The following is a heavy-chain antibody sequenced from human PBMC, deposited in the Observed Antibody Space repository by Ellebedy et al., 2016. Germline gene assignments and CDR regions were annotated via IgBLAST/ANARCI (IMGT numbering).Heavy chain of an antibody. J-gene: IGHJ6*03. V-gene: IGHV3-23*01. Sequence: GESLKISXAASGFTFSNYAMGWVRQAPGKGLEWVSSISATGGSTYYADSVTGRFTISRDNFKNTVFLQVNSLRAEDTAVYYCAKDWYYYYMDVWGKGTTVTVSS. CDR3: AKDWYYYYMDV. CDR1: GFTFSNYA. CDR2: ISATGGST.